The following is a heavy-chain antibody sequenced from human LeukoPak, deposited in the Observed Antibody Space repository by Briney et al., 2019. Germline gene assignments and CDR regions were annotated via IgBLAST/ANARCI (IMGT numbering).Heavy chain of an antibody. D-gene: IGHD5-12*01. CDR3: AKDGAWLRFDD. CDR1: GFTFSSYG. J-gene: IGHJ4*02. CDR2: ISPGGGPT. Sequence: GGTLRLSCAASGFTFSSYGMNWVRQAPGKGLEWVSGISPGGGPTYYADSVKGRFTISRDDSKNTLYLQMNNLRAEDTAVYYCAKDGAWLRFDDWGQGILVTVSS. V-gene: IGHV3-23*01.